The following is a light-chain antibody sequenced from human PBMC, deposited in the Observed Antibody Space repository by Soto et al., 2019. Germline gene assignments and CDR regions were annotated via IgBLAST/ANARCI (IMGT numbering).Light chain of an antibody. Sequence: DIQLTQSPSTLSASVGDRVTITCRASQTIITWLAWYQQKPGKAPQLLISKASNLESGVPSRFSGSGSGTEFTLTINSLQPDDSATYYCQQYHVFSWTFGQGTKVEIE. CDR2: KAS. V-gene: IGKV1-5*03. CDR1: QTIITW. CDR3: QQYHVFSWT. J-gene: IGKJ1*01.